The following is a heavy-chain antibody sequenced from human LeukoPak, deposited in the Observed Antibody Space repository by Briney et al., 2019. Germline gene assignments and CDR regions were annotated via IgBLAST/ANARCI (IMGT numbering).Heavy chain of an antibody. CDR3: ARGGSVVVVAATRVAYFDY. J-gene: IGHJ4*02. CDR1: GGSFSGYY. CDR2: INHSGST. D-gene: IGHD2-15*01. Sequence: PETLSLTCAVYGGSFSGYYWSWLRQPPGKGLEGVREINHSGSTNYNPSLKSRVTISVDTSKNQFSLKLSSVTAADTAVYYCARGGSVVVVAATRVAYFDYWGQGTLVTVSS. V-gene: IGHV4-34*01.